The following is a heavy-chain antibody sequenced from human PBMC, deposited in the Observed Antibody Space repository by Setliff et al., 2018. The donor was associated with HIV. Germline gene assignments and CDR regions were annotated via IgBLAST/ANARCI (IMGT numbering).Heavy chain of an antibody. V-gene: IGHV3-9*01. CDR3: VKDGSLAGRYYHYMDV. Sequence: GGSLRLSCAGSGFIFSNYAMYWVRQGPGKGLEWVSGISWNGDLTAYAKSAKGRFTISRDNARKSLYLQMNSLTTEDTALYYCVKDGSLAGRYYHYMDVWGKGTTVTVSS. CDR1: GFIFSNYA. CDR2: ISWNGDLT. D-gene: IGHD6-19*01. J-gene: IGHJ6*03.